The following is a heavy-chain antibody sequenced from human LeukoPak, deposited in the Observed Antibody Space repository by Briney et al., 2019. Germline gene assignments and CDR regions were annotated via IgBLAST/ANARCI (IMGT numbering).Heavy chain of an antibody. CDR1: GGSFSGYY. D-gene: IGHD2-15*01. J-gene: IGHJ6*03. V-gene: IGHV4-34*01. CDR2: INHIGST. Sequence: SETLSLTCAVYGGSFSGYYWSWIRQPPGKGLEWIGEINHIGSTNYNPSLKSRVTISVDTSKNQFSLKLSSVTAADTAVYYCARSVEGYCRGGSCYYYSYYMDVWGKGTTVTVSS. CDR3: ARSVEGYCRGGSCYYYSYYMDV.